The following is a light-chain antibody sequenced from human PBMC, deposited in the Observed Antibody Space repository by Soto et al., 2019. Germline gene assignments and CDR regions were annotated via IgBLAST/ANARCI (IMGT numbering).Light chain of an antibody. Sequence: QSVLTQTPSVSGAPGQKITMSCTGSSSNIGAGYDVHWYQQVPGAAPKLLIYSNTNRPSGVPDRFSASKSGTSASLAITGLQAEDEAYYYCQSYESGWGVFGGGTKLTVL. J-gene: IGLJ3*02. CDR3: QSYESGWGV. CDR1: SSNIGAGYD. V-gene: IGLV1-40*01. CDR2: SNT.